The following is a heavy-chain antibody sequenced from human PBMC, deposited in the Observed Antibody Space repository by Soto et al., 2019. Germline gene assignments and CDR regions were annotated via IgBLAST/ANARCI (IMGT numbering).Heavy chain of an antibody. Sequence: GGSLRLSCAASGFTFSSYGMHWVRQAPGKGLEWVAVIWYDGSNKYYADSVKGRFTISRDNSKNTLYLQMNSLRAEDTAVYYCARDIWRIYYYGMDVWGQGTTVTVSS. CDR2: IWYDGSNK. V-gene: IGHV3-33*01. CDR1: GFTFSSYG. CDR3: ARDIWRIYYYGMDV. D-gene: IGHD3-3*01. J-gene: IGHJ6*02.